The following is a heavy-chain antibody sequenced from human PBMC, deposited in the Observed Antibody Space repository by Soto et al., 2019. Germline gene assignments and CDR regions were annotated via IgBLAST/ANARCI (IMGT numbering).Heavy chain of an antibody. J-gene: IGHJ3*01. D-gene: IGHD3-22*01. Sequence: EVQLVESGGGLIRPGGSLRLSCAASGFTFTGNDMNWVRQAPGKGLEWVSLLYSSGSTYYADSVKGRFTISRDNSKNTLYLQMSSLRAEDTAVYYCATRPLLPGAPWGQGTMVTVSS. V-gene: IGHV3-53*01. CDR3: ATRPLLPGAP. CDR1: GFTFTGND. CDR2: LYSSGST.